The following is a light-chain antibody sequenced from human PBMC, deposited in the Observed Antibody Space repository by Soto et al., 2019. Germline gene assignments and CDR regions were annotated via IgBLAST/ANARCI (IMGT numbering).Light chain of an antibody. CDR2: GAS. CDR1: QRVSSN. CDR3: QQYNNWPPIT. V-gene: IGKV3-15*01. Sequence: EIVMTQSPATLSVSPGERATISCRASQRVSSNLAWYQLTPGQAPGLLIYGASPRATGIPARFSGSGSGTEFTLTISSLQSEDFAVYCCQQYNNWPPITFGQGTRLSIK. J-gene: IGKJ5*01.